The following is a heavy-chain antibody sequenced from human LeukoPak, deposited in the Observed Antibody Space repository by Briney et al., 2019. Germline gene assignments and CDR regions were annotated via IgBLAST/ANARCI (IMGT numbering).Heavy chain of an antibody. D-gene: IGHD6-13*01. J-gene: IGHJ5*02. CDR3: ARDRRHIAAAEYNWFDP. V-gene: IGHV1-69*13. Sequence: PVKVSCKASGGTFSSYAISWVRQAPGQGLEWMGGIIPIFGTANYAQKFQGRVTITADESTSTAYMELSSLRSEDTAVYYCARDRRHIAAAEYNWFDPWGQGTLVTVSS. CDR2: IIPIFGTA. CDR1: GGTFSSYA.